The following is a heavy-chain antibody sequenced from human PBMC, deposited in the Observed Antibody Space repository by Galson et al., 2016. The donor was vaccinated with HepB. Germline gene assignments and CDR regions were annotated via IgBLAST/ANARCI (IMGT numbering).Heavy chain of an antibody. Sequence: SLRLSCAASTFTFSDYYMSWIRQAPGRGLEWISYIAGSGRPIYYADSVKGRFTISRDNAKNSLYLQMNSLSAEDTAVYYCAGGGGFSVGAYFDSWGQGTLVTVSS. V-gene: IGHV3-11*01. CDR1: TFTFSDYY. CDR3: AGGGGFSVGAYFDS. J-gene: IGHJ4*02. CDR2: IAGSGRPI. D-gene: IGHD3-16*01.